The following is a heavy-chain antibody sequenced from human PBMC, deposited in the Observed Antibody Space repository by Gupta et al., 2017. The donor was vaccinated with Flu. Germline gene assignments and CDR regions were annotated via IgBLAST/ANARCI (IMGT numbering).Heavy chain of an antibody. CDR2: IYTSGST. CDR1: GGSISSGSYY. V-gene: IGHV4-61*02. Sequence: QVQLQESGPGLVKPSQTLSLTCTVSGGSISSGSYYWRWIRQPAGKGLEWIGRIYTSGSTNYNPSLKSRVTISVDTSKNQFSLKLSSVTAADTAVYYCASETVFGVVDYDYWGQGTLVTVSS. D-gene: IGHD3-3*01. J-gene: IGHJ4*02. CDR3: ASETVFGVVDYDY.